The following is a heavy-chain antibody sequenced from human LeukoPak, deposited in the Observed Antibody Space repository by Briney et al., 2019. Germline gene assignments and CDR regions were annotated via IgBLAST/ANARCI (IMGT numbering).Heavy chain of an antibody. Sequence: GGSLRLSCAASGFTFSYFAMNWVRQAPGKGLEWVTAISGSGDSTYYADSVKGRFTIFRDNSKKTLYLQMNSLRAEDTAVYYCAKEGGGSSNRYFQHWGQGTLVTVSS. D-gene: IGHD2-15*01. J-gene: IGHJ1*01. CDR3: AKEGGGSSNRYFQH. CDR2: ISGSGDST. CDR1: GFTFSYFA. V-gene: IGHV3-23*01.